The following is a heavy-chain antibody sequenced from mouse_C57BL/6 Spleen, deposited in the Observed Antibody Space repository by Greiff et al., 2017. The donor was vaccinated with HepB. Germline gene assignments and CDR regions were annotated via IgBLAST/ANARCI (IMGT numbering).Heavy chain of an antibody. CDR2: IWSDGST. D-gene: IGHD2-10*02. V-gene: IGHV2-6-1*01. Sequence: VMLVESGPGLVAPSQSLSITCTVSGFSLTSYGVHWVRQPPGKGLEWLVVIWSDGSTNYNSALKSRLSISKDNSKSQVFLKMNSLQTDDTAMYYCARHRYGNYEGRAMDYWGQGTSVTVSS. CDR3: ARHRYGNYEGRAMDY. J-gene: IGHJ4*01. CDR1: GFSLTSYG.